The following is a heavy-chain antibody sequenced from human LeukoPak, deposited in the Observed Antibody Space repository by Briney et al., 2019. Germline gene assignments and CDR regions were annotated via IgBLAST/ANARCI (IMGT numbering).Heavy chain of an antibody. CDR1: GFTLSTYE. Sequence: SGGSLRLSCAASGFTLSTYEMNWVRQAPGKGLEWVSYISTSGTTMYYADSVKGRFTISRDNAKNSLFLQMNSLRAEDTAVYYCARENFYDNSGYTTWGQGTLVTVSS. CDR2: ISTSGTTM. CDR3: ARENFYDNSGYTT. V-gene: IGHV3-48*03. J-gene: IGHJ4*02. D-gene: IGHD3-22*01.